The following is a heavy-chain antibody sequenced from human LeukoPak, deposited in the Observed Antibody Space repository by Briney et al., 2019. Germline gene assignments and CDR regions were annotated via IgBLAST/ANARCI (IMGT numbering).Heavy chain of an antibody. CDR3: AKGGGDIAAAGQFDY. CDR2: ISYDGSNK. J-gene: IGHJ4*02. CDR1: GFTFSSYA. V-gene: IGHV3-30-3*01. D-gene: IGHD6-13*01. Sequence: PGGSLRLSCAASGFTFSSYAMHWVRQAPGKGLEWVAVISYDGSNKYYADSVKGRFTISRDNSKNTLYLQMNSLRAEDTAVYYCAKGGGDIAAAGQFDYWGQGTLVTVSS.